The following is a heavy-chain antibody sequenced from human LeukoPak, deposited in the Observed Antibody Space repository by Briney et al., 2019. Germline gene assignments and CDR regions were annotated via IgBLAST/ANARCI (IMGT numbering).Heavy chain of an antibody. Sequence: SETLSLTCTVSGGSISNYYWSWIRQPPGKGLEWIGYIFYTGTTDYNFSLKSRLTISVDTSKNQFSLRLTSVTAADTAVYYCARGWGYFDYWGQGTLVTVSS. CDR1: GGSISNYY. J-gene: IGHJ4*02. D-gene: IGHD6-19*01. CDR2: IFYTGTT. V-gene: IGHV4-59*01. CDR3: ARGWGYFDY.